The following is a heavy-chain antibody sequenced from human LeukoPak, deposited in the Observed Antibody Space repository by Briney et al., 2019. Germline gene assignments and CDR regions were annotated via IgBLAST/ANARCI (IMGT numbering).Heavy chain of an antibody. J-gene: IGHJ5*02. D-gene: IGHD1-1*01. Sequence: PSETLSLTCAVSGGSITQSNYWTWVRPPPGKGLEWIGVVNLQGSTNYNPSLMGRVAISVDKSENHVSLHLTSVTAADTAVYYCAREGTSGTHLNWFDPWGQGNLVTVSS. CDR1: GGSITQSNY. CDR3: AREGTSGTHLNWFDP. CDR2: VNLQGST. V-gene: IGHV4-4*02.